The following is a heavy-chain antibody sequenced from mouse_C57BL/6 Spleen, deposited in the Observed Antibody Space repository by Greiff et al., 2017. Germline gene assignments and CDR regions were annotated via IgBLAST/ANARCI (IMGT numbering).Heavy chain of an antibody. V-gene: IGHV1-63*01. CDR3: ARGGQLRLSPFDY. CDR1: GYTFTNYW. D-gene: IGHD3-2*02. CDR2: IYPGGGYT. J-gene: IGHJ2*01. Sequence: QVQLQQSGAELVRPGTSVKMSCKASGYTFTNYWIGWAKQRPGHGLEWIGDIYPGGGYTNYNEKFKGKATLTADKSSSTAYMQFSSLTSEDSAIYSCARGGQLRLSPFDYWGQGTTLTVSS.